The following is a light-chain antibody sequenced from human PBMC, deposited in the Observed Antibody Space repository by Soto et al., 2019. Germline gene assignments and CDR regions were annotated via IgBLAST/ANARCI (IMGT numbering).Light chain of an antibody. CDR1: QSVNSN. J-gene: IGKJ1*01. Sequence: EIVMTQSPATLSVSPGERATLSCRASQSVNSNLAWYQQKPGQAPRLLIYGASTRATGVPARFSGSGSGTAFTLTISSLQSEDFAVCFCQQYNNWPTFGQGTKVEIK. V-gene: IGKV3-15*01. CDR2: GAS. CDR3: QQYNNWPT.